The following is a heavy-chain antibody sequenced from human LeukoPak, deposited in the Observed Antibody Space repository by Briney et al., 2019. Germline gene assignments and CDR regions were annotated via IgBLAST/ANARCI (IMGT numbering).Heavy chain of an antibody. J-gene: IGHJ1*01. V-gene: IGHV3-66*01. CDR3: ARGIYDTDSLGLYFDH. Sequence: GGSLRLSCAASGFNVNSNYMTWVRQAPGKGLEWVSLLYSGGSTYYADSVKGRFTVSRDNSKNTLYLQMNSLRAEDTAVYYCARGIYDTDSLGLYFDHWGQGTLVTVSS. CDR1: GFNVNSNY. CDR2: LYSGGST. D-gene: IGHD3-16*01.